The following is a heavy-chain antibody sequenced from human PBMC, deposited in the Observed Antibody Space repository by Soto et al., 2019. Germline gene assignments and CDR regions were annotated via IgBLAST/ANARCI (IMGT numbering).Heavy chain of an antibody. CDR3: ATHGSIAAGSYGMDV. D-gene: IGHD6-6*01. CDR2: ISSSGGST. V-gene: IGHV3-23*01. Sequence: GGSLRLSCAASGFTFSSYAMSWVRQAPGKGLEWVSAISSSGGSTYYADSVKGRFTISRDNSKNTLYLQMNSLRAEDTAVYYCATHGSIAAGSYGMDVWGQGTTVTVSS. CDR1: GFTFSSYA. J-gene: IGHJ6*02.